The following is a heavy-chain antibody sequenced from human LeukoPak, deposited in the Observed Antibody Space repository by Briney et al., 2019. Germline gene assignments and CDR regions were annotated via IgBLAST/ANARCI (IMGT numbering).Heavy chain of an antibody. J-gene: IGHJ6*03. Sequence: GESLKISCKGSGYSFTSYWIGWVRQMPGKGLEWMGIIYPGDSDTRYSPSFQGQVTISADKSISTAYLQWSSLKASDTAMYYCARLGLSSGYPPNEERNYYYYYMDVWGKGTTVTVSS. D-gene: IGHD3-22*01. V-gene: IGHV5-51*01. CDR2: IYPGDSDT. CDR1: GYSFTSYW. CDR3: ARLGLSSGYPPNEERNYYYYYMDV.